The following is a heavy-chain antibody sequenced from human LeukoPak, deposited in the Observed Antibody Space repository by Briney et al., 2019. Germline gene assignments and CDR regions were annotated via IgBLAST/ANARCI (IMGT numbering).Heavy chain of an antibody. CDR2: IYHSGST. V-gene: IGHV4-4*02. Sequence: SETLSLTCAVSGGSISSSNWWGWVRQPPGKGLEWIGEIYHSGSTNYNPSLKSRVTISVDKSKNQFSLKLSSVTAADTAVYYCARAGTMVRGVINLWGQGTLVTVSS. J-gene: IGHJ5*02. D-gene: IGHD3-10*01. CDR3: ARAGTMVRGVINL. CDR1: GGSISSSNW.